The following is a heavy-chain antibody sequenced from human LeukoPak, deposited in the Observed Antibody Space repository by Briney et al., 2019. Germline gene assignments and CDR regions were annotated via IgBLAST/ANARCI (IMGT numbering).Heavy chain of an antibody. J-gene: IGHJ4*02. CDR1: GGSISHSY. D-gene: IGHD3-16*01. CDR2: IYYSGST. V-gene: IGHV4-59*08. Sequence: MSSETLSLTCTVSGGSISHSYWSWIRQPPGKGLEWIGYIYYSGSTNYNPSLKSRVTISVDTSKNQFSLKLSSVTAADTAVYYCARGPYVWGSPNAKNKRYYFDYWGQGTLVTVSS. CDR3: ARGPYVWGSPNAKNKRYYFDY.